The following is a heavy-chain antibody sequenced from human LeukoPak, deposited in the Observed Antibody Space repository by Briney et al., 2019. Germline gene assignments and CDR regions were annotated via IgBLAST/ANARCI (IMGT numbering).Heavy chain of an antibody. Sequence: ASVKVSCKASGYTFTKYYIHWVQQAPGQGLEWMGMINPSDGATTYAQRFQGRVTMTRDMSTTTVYVDLRSLRSEDTAVYFCAREQRGGPSGNLGGLFASYYTYYYMDVWGRGTTVTVSS. V-gene: IGHV1-46*01. CDR3: AREQRGGPSGNLGGLFASYYTYYYMDV. D-gene: IGHD3-16*01. J-gene: IGHJ6*03. CDR2: INPSDGAT. CDR1: GYTFTKYY.